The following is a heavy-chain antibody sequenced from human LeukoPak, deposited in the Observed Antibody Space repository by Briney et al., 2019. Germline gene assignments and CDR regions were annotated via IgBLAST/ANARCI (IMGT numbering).Heavy chain of an antibody. J-gene: IGHJ5*02. Sequence: GGCLRLSCVGPGFTFSVHWVRQVPGKGLEWLTFIRHDGTDRHYADSVRGRFTISRDNSKNTVYLQMNSLRPEDTALYYCAKDGNWASVSWGQGTLVTVSS. CDR2: IRHDGTDR. CDR3: AKDGNWASVS. D-gene: IGHD7-27*01. V-gene: IGHV3-30*02. CDR1: GFTFS.